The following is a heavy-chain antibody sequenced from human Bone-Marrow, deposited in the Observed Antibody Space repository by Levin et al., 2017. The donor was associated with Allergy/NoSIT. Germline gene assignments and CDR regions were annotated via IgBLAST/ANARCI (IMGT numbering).Heavy chain of an antibody. J-gene: IGHJ4*02. CDR2: IKQDGSEK. CDR3: AKGGWYPDY. V-gene: IGHV3-7*04. Sequence: QTGESLKISCAVSGFTFSSSWMSWVRQAPGKRLEWVAYIKQDGSEKYYVDSVKGRFTISRDNAKNSLYLQMDSLRGEDTAIYYCAKGGWYPDYWGQGTLVTVSS. CDR1: GFTFSSSW. D-gene: IGHD6-19*01.